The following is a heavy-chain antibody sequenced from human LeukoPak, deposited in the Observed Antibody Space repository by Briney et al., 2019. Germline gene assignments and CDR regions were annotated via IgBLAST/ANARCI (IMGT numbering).Heavy chain of an antibody. CDR1: GGFISSGGYY. V-gene: IGHV4-31*03. D-gene: IGHD5-24*01. CDR3: ARATWRNWLDP. J-gene: IGHJ5*02. CDR2: IYYSGST. Sequence: PSQTLSLTGTVSGGFISSGGYYWSWIRQHPGKGLEWIGYIYYSGSTYYNPSLKSRVIISVDTSKNQFSLNLSSVTAADTAVYYCARATWRNWLDPWGQGTLVTVSS.